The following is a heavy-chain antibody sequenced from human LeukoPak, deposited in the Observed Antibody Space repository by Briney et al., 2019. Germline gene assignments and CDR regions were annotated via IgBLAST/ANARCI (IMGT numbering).Heavy chain of an antibody. CDR3: ARHSSSWYPDY. D-gene: IGHD6-13*01. V-gene: IGHV4-59*08. J-gene: IGHJ4*02. CDR2: IHYTGST. CDR1: GGSIRSYY. Sequence: SETLSLTCTVSGGSIRSYYWSWIRQPLGKGLEWIGYIHYTGSTNYNPSLKSRVTISVDTSKNQFSLQLSSVPPTAPAGYSCARHSSSWYPDYWGQGTLVTVSS.